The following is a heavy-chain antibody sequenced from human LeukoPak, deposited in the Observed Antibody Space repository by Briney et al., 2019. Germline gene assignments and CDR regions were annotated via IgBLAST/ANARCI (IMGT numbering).Heavy chain of an antibody. CDR3: ARGGYCSGGSCHYDWFDH. CDR1: GGSFSGYY. Sequence: SETLSLTCAVYGGSFSGYYWSWIRQPPGKGLEWIWEINNSGSTNYNPSLKSRVTISVDTSKNQFSLKLSSVTAADTAVYYCARGGYCSGGSCHYDWFDHWGQGTLVTVSS. V-gene: IGHV4-34*01. D-gene: IGHD2-15*01. J-gene: IGHJ5*02. CDR2: INNSGST.